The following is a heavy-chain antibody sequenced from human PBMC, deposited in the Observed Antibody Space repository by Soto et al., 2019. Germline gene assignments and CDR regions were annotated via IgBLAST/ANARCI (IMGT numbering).Heavy chain of an antibody. J-gene: IGHJ5*02. V-gene: IGHV3-9*01. CDR2: INWNSGGI. D-gene: IGHD3-22*01. Sequence: EVQLVESGGGLVQPGRSLRLSCAAFGFTFEDYAMHWIRQTPGKGLEWVAGINWNSGGIGYADSVKGRFTISRDNANNSLYLQMDSLRTEDTALYFCAKGRGALAVVSNWFDPWGQGTLVTVSS. CDR3: AKGRGALAVVSNWFDP. CDR1: GFTFEDYA.